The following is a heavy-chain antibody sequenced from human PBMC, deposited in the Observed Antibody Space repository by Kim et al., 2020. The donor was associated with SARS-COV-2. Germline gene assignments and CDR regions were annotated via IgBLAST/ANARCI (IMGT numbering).Heavy chain of an antibody. Sequence: KYYVDSVRGRFTISRDNAKNSLYLQMNSLRAEDTAVYFCARSPKVAGTGAWGQGTLVTVSS. CDR2: K. D-gene: IGHD6-19*01. CDR3: ARSPKVAGTGA. V-gene: IGHV3-7*03. J-gene: IGHJ5*02.